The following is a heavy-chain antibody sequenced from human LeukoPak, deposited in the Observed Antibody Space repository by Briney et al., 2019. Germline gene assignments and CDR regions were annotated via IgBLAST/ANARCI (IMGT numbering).Heavy chain of an antibody. D-gene: IGHD6-13*01. V-gene: IGHV3-23*01. CDR1: GFTFSSYW. CDR3: AKVRGSSSWLYYFDY. CDR2: ISGSGGST. J-gene: IGHJ4*02. Sequence: PGGSLRLSCAASGFTFSSYWMSWVRQAPGKGLEWVSAISGSGGSTYYADSVKGRFTISRDNSKNTLYLQMNSLRAEDTAVYYCAKVRGSSSWLYYFDYWGQGTLVTVSS.